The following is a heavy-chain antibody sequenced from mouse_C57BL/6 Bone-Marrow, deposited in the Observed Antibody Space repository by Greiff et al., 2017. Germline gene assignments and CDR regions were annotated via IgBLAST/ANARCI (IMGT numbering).Heavy chain of an antibody. CDR1: GYTFTSYG. Sequence: QVQLQHSGAELARPGASVKLSCKASGYTFTSYGISWVKQRTGQGLEWIGEIYPRSGNTYYNEKFKGKDTLTADKSSSTAYMELRSLTSEDSAVYFCARREDYAMDYWGQGTSVTVSS. J-gene: IGHJ4*01. V-gene: IGHV1-81*01. CDR3: ARREDYAMDY. CDR2: IYPRSGNT.